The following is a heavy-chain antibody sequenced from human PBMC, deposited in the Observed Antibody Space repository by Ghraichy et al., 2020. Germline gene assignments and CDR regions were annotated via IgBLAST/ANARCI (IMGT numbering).Heavy chain of an antibody. CDR2: ISAYNGDT. J-gene: IGHJ5*02. CDR1: GYTFTSYG. CDR3: ARDYREWGWFDP. D-gene: IGHD3-3*01. Sequence: ASVKVSCKASGYTFTSYGISWVRQAPGQGLEWMGWISAYNGDTNYAQKLQGRVTMTTDTSASTAYMELRSLRSDDTAVYYCARDYREWGWFDPWGQGTLVTVSS. V-gene: IGHV1-18*01.